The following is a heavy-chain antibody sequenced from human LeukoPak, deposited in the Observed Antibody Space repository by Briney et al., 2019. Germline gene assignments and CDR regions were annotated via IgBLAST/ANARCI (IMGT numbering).Heavy chain of an antibody. Sequence: GGSLRLSCAASTFTFSSYTMNWVRQAPGTGLEWVSSISSSGSYIYYADSLKGRFTVSRDNARKSLYLQMNSLRAEDTAVYYCTRASDHDWGSYRWDAFYITGDRATFTVSS. D-gene: IGHD3-16*02. CDR3: TRASDHDWGSYRWDAFYI. CDR1: TFTFSSYT. CDR2: ISSSGSYI. J-gene: IGHJ3*02. V-gene: IGHV3-21*01.